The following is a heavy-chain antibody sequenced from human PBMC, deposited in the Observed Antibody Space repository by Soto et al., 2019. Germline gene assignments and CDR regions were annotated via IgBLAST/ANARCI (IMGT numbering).Heavy chain of an antibody. D-gene: IGHD2-8*01. J-gene: IGHJ4*02. CDR2: IYPGDSDI. CDR3: GRLENNGPRTGGGDS. CDR1: GYSFTSYW. Sequence: GESLKISCKGSGYSFTSYWIGWVRQMPGKGLEWMGIIYPGDSDIRYSPSFQGQVTISADRSITTAYLQWSSLKASDTAMYYYGRLENNGPRTGGGDSGGQGTLFTVSS. V-gene: IGHV5-51*01.